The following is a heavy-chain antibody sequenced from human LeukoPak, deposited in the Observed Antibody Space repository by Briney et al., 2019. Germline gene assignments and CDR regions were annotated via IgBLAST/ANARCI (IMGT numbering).Heavy chain of an antibody. V-gene: IGHV4-34*01. CDR1: GGSFSGYY. J-gene: IGHJ6*02. CDR2: INHSGST. CDR3: ARDSSSPLYYYYGMDF. Sequence: SETLSLTCAVYGGSFSGYYWSWIRQPPGKGLEWIGEINHSGSTNYNPSLKSRVTISVDTSKNQFSLKLSSVTAADTAVYYCARDSSSPLYYYYGMDFWGQGTTVTVSS. D-gene: IGHD2-2*01.